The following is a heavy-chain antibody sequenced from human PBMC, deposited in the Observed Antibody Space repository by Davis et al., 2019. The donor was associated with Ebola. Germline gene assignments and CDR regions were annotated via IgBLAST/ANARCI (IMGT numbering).Heavy chain of an antibody. V-gene: IGHV3-30-3*01. CDR2: ISYDGSNK. J-gene: IGHJ4*02. CDR3: ARGTSLAWELLGY. D-gene: IGHD1-26*01. CDR1: GFTFSSYA. Sequence: GGSLRLSCAASGFTFSSYAMHWVRQAPGKGLEWVAGISYDGSNKYYADSVKGRFTISRDNSKNTLYLQMNSLRAEDTAVYYCARGTSLAWELLGYWGQGTLVTVSS.